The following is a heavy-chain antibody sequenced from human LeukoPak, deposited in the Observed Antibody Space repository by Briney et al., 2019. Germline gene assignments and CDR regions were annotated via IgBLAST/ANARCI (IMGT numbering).Heavy chain of an antibody. Sequence: ASVKVSCKASGYTFTGYYMHWVRQAPGQGLEWMGWINPNSGGTNYAQKFQGRVTMTRDTSISTAYMELSRLRSDDTAVYYCASPCSGGSCYGNYYGMDVWGQGTTVTVSS. CDR2: INPNSGGT. D-gene: IGHD2-15*01. CDR3: ASPCSGGSCYGNYYGMDV. V-gene: IGHV1-2*02. J-gene: IGHJ6*02. CDR1: GYTFTGYY.